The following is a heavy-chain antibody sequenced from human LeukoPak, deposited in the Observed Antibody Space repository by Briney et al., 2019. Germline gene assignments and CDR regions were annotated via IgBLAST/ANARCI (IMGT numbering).Heavy chain of an antibody. CDR3: ARHSSGWYNSFDI. J-gene: IGHJ3*02. Sequence: GESLKISCKASGYSFTTYWIGWVRQMPGKGLEWMGRIDPTDSYTNYSPSFQGHVTISADKSISTAYLQWSSLKASDTAMYYCARHSSGWYNSFDIWGQGTMVTVSS. CDR2: IDPTDSYT. V-gene: IGHV5-10-1*01. D-gene: IGHD6-19*01. CDR1: GYSFTTYW.